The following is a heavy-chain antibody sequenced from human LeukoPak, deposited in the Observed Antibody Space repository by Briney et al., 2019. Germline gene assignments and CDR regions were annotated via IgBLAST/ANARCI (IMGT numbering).Heavy chain of an antibody. CDR2: MNPNSGNT. D-gene: IGHD6-13*01. J-gene: IGHJ6*02. CDR1: GYTFTSYD. Sequence: ASVKVSCKASGYTFTSYDINWVRQATGQGLEWMGWMNPNSGNTGYAQKFQGRATMTRNTSISTAYMELSSLRSEDTAVYYCARLEAAAGPDINYYYGMDVWGQGTPVTVSS. CDR3: ARLEAAAGPDINYYYGMDV. V-gene: IGHV1-8*01.